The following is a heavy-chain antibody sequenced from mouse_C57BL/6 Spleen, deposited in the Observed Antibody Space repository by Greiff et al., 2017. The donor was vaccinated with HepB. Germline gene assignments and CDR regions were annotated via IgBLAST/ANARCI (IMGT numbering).Heavy chain of an antibody. Sequence: VQLQQSGAELARPGASVKLSCKASGYTFTSYGISWVKQRTGQGLEWIGEIYPRSGNTYYNEKFKGKATLTADKSSSTAYMELRSLTSEDSAVYFCARDSSGYLAWFAYWGQGTLVTVSA. J-gene: IGHJ3*01. CDR1: GYTFTSYG. V-gene: IGHV1-81*01. D-gene: IGHD3-2*02. CDR2: IYPRSGNT. CDR3: ARDSSGYLAWFAY.